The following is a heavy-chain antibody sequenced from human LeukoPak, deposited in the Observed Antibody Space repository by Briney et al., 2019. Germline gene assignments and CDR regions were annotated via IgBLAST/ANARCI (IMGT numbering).Heavy chain of an antibody. D-gene: IGHD3-3*01. CDR3: AAAGSDYDFWSGYSSYYYYYGMDV. CDR2: IYYSGST. V-gene: IGHV4-59*08. J-gene: IGHJ6*02. Sequence: PSETLSLTCTVSGGSISSYYWSWIRQPPGKGLEWIGYIYYSGSTNYNPSLKSRVTISVDTSKNQFSLKLSSVTAADTAVYYCAAAGSDYDFWSGYSSYYYYYGMDVWGQGTTVTVSS. CDR1: GGSISSYY.